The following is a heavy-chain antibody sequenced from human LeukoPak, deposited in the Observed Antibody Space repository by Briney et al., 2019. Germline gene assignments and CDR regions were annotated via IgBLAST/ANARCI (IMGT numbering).Heavy chain of an antibody. CDR1: GYTFTSYD. D-gene: IGHD1-7*01. CDR2: MNPNSGNT. J-gene: IGHJ5*02. V-gene: IGHV1-8*01. Sequence: ASVKVSCKASGYTFTSYDINWLRQATGQGLEWMGWMNPNSGNTGYAQKFQGRVTMTRNTSISTAYMELSSLRSEDTAVYYCARTGINWNCEENWFDPWGQGTLVTVSS. CDR3: ARTGINWNCEENWFDP.